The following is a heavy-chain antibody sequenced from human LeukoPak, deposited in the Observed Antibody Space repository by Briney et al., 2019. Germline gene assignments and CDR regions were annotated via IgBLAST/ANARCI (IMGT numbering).Heavy chain of an antibody. CDR3: ARDTVTGTTPGTFDY. D-gene: IGHD1-20*01. J-gene: IGHJ4*02. CDR2: FYYSGST. V-gene: IGHV4-59*01. Sequence: SETLSLTCTVSGGSISSYYWSWIRQPPGKGLEWIGYFYYSGSTNYNPSLKSRVTISVDTSKNQFSLKLSSVTAADTAVYYCARDTVTGTTPGTFDYWGQGTLVTVSS. CDR1: GGSISSYY.